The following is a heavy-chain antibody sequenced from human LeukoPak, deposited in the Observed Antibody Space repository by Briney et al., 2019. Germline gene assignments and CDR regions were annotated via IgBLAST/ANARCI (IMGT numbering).Heavy chain of an antibody. CDR2: ISYSATT. D-gene: IGHD3-16*01. Sequence: SETLSLTCAVFGFPISSGFSWAWIRESPGKGLEWIASISYSATTYYKPSLESRLFISADTSNNQFSVRLTSVTVADTAVYYCARVGAIPGIDPWGQGILVTVSS. V-gene: IGHV4-38-2*01. CDR3: ARVGAIPGIDP. CDR1: GFPISSGFS. J-gene: IGHJ5*02.